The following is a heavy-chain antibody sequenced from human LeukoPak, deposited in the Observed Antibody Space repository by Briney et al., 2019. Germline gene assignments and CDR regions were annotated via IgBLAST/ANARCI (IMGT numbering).Heavy chain of an antibody. D-gene: IGHD4-11*01. Sequence: GSSVKVSCKASGGTFSSYAISWVRQAPGQGLEWMGRIIPILGIANYAQKFQGRVTITADKSTSTAYMELSSLRSEDTAVYYCARGGLPGRSPVDYWGQGTLVTVSS. CDR2: IIPILGIA. CDR3: ARGGLPGRSPVDY. V-gene: IGHV1-69*04. CDR1: GGTFSSYA. J-gene: IGHJ4*02.